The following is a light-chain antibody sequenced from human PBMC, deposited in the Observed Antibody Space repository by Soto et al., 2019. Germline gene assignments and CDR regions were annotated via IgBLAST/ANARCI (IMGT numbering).Light chain of an antibody. Sequence: QSALTQPASGSGSPRRSVAISCTGTSSDVGSYNRVSWYQQPPGAAPKLMIYEVSNRPSGVPDRFSGSKSGNTASLTISGLQAEDEADYYCNSYTGSSTYVFGTGTKVTVL. V-gene: IGLV2-18*02. CDR2: EVS. J-gene: IGLJ1*01. CDR1: SSDVGSYNR. CDR3: NSYTGSSTYV.